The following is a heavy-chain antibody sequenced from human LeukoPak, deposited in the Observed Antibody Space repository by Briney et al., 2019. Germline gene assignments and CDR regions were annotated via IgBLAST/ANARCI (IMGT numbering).Heavy chain of an antibody. CDR2: IYYSGST. Sequence: SETLSLTCTVSGGSISSSSYYWGWIRQPPGKGLEWIGCIYYSGSTYYNPSLKSRVTISVDTSKNQFSLKLSSVTAADTAVYYCARHLAYYYDSSGYYYAFDIWGQGTMVTVSS. CDR3: ARHLAYYYDSSGYYYAFDI. D-gene: IGHD3-22*01. J-gene: IGHJ3*02. V-gene: IGHV4-39*01. CDR1: GGSISSSSYY.